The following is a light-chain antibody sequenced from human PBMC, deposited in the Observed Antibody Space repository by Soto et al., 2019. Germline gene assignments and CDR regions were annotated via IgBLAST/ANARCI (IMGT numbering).Light chain of an antibody. CDR2: DAS. CDR3: QQRSNWPPELT. Sequence: EIVWTQSPATLSLSPGARAALSCRASQSVSSYLAWYQQKPCQAPTLLIYDASNRATGIPARFSGSGCGTDFTLTISSLEPEHFAVYYCQQRSNWPPELTFGGGTKVDIK. V-gene: IGKV3-11*01. CDR1: QSVSSY. J-gene: IGKJ4*01.